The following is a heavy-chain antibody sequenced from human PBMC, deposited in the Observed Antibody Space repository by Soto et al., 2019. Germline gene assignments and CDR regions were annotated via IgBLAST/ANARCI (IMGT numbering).Heavy chain of an antibody. CDR3: ARDSNAEPNYYYYYMDV. CDR2: IDGSSETV. CDR1: GFTFRSHI. D-gene: IGHD1-1*01. V-gene: IGHV3-48*04. J-gene: IGHJ6*03. Sequence: PGGSLRLSCSASGFTFRSHIMHWVRLAPGKGLEWISYIDGSSETVYYADSVKGRFTISRDNAKNTLYLQMNSLRAEDTAVYYCARDSNAEPNYYYYYMDVWGKGTTVTVS.